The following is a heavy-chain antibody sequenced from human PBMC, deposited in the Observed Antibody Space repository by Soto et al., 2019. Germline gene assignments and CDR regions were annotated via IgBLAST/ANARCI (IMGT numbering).Heavy chain of an antibody. V-gene: IGHV2-5*01. CDR3: AHKVSYYYDSSGHFDY. J-gene: IGHJ4*02. Sequence: QITLKESVPPLVKPTQTLTLTCTFSGFSLSTSGVGVGWIRQPPVKALEWLALIYWNDDLRYSPSLRSRLTITKDTTKNQVVLTMTNVDPVDTATYYCAHKVSYYYDSSGHFDYWGQGTLVTVSS. CDR2: IYWNDDL. D-gene: IGHD3-22*01. CDR1: GFSLSTSGVG.